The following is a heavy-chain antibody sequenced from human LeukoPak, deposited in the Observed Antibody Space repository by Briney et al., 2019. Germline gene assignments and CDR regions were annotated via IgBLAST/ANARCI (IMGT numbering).Heavy chain of an antibody. V-gene: IGHV4-59*08. CDR2: IYNSGNN. J-gene: IGHJ4*02. D-gene: IGHD3-10*01. CDR3: ATRGY. CDR1: GGSISSYY. Sequence: KPSETLSLTCTVSGGSISSYYWSWIRQPPGKGLEWVGYIYNSGNNHYNSSLKSRVTISIDTSKNQFSLKLASVTAADTAVYYCATRGYWGKGTLVAVSS.